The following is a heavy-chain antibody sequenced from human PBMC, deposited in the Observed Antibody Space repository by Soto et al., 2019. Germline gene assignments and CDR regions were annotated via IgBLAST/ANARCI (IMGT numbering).Heavy chain of an antibody. Sequence: PSETLSLTCTVSVGSISSYYWSWIRQPAGEGLEWIGRIYTSGSANYNPSLKSRVTMSVDTSKNQFSLKLSSVTAADTAVYYCATAYSSRNHYYYGMEVWGQGTTVTVSS. V-gene: IGHV4-4*07. CDR3: ATAYSSRNHYYYGMEV. D-gene: IGHD6-13*01. CDR2: IYTSGSA. J-gene: IGHJ6*02. CDR1: VGSISSYY.